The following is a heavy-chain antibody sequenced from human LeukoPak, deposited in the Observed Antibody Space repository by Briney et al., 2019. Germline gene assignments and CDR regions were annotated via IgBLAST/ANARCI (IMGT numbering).Heavy chain of an antibody. J-gene: IGHJ4*02. CDR1: GGSISSYY. V-gene: IGHV4-59*08. D-gene: IGHD6-19*01. Sequence: SETLSLTCTVSGGSISSYYWSWIRHPPGKGLEWIWYIYYSGSTNYNPSLKSRVTISVDTSKNQFSPKLSSVTAADTAVYYCARHDLSSGWKGNFDYWGQGTLVTVSS. CDR2: IYYSGST. CDR3: ARHDLSSGWKGNFDY.